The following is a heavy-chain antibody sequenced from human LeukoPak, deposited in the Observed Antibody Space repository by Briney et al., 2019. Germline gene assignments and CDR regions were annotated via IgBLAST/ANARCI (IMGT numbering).Heavy chain of an antibody. Sequence: PSETLSLTCTVSGGSISSYYWNWIRQPPGKGLEWIGNIYYTGSTKYNPALKSRVTISVDTSKNQFSLKLSSVTAADTAVYYCATDYGGTLSYWGQGTLVTVSS. J-gene: IGHJ4*02. CDR2: IYYTGST. V-gene: IGHV4-59*01. CDR1: GGSISSYY. CDR3: ATDYGGTLSY. D-gene: IGHD4-23*01.